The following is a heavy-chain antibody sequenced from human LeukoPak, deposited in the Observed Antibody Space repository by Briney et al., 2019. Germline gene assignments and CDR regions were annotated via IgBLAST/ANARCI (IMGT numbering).Heavy chain of an antibody. CDR1: GGTFSNYA. V-gene: IGHV1-69*13. CDR2: IIPVFDTA. Sequence: SVKVSCKASGGTFSNYAISWVRQAPRQGLEWMGGIIPVFDTADNAQKFQGRLTITADESTSTAYMELSSLRAEDTAVYYCARDLLGSATSYSSGAWDYWGQGTLVTVSS. CDR3: ARDLLGSATSYSSGAWDY. J-gene: IGHJ4*02. D-gene: IGHD3-9*01.